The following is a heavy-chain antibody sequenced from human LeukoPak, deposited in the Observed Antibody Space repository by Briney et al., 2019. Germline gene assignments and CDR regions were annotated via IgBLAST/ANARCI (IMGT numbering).Heavy chain of an antibody. CDR1: GGTFSSYA. V-gene: IGHV1-69*13. D-gene: IGHD6-6*01. J-gene: IGHJ6*02. CDR3: ARIQIAARPGYYYYGMDV. CDR2: IIPIFGTA. Sequence: SVEVSCKASGGTFSSYAISWVRQAPGQGLEWMGGIIPIFGTANYAQKFQGRVTITADESTSTAYMELSSLRSEDTAVYYCARIQIAARPGYYYYGMDVWGQGTTVTVSS.